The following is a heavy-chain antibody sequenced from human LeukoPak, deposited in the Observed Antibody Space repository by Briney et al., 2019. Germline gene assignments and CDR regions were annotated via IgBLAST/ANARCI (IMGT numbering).Heavy chain of an antibody. D-gene: IGHD6-13*01. CDR1: GFTFSSYS. Sequence: GGSLRLSCAASGFTFSSYSMSWVRQAPGKGLEWVANIKQDGSEKYYVDSVKGRFTISRDNSKNTLYLQMNSLRAEDTAVYYCAKDFLRSSSCYDYWGQGTLVTVSS. CDR2: IKQDGSEK. J-gene: IGHJ4*02. V-gene: IGHV3-7*03. CDR3: AKDFLRSSSCYDY.